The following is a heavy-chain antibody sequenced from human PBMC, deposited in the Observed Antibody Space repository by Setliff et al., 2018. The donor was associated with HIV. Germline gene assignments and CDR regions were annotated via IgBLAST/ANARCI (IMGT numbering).Heavy chain of an antibody. V-gene: IGHV3-7*01. CDR1: RFDFNNYW. D-gene: IGHD3-10*01. CDR2: IGQDGSEK. Sequence: LPCAASRFDFNNYWMCWVRQAPGKGLEWVANIGQDGSEKNYVDSVKGRFTISRDNAKNSMDLQMNSLRAEDTAIYYCARKLRPGHGVDVWGQGTTVTVS. CDR3: ARKLRPGHGVDV. J-gene: IGHJ6*02.